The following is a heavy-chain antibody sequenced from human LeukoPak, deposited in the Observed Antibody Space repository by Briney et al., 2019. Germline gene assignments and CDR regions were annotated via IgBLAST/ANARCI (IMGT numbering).Heavy chain of an antibody. Sequence: GESLKISCKGSGYSFTNYWIAWVRQMPGKGLEWMGIIYPGDSDTRYSPSFQGQVTISVDKSISAAYLQWSSLKASDSAMYYCARQLLRYSGRSTAFDYWGQGTLVTVSS. D-gene: IGHD1-26*01. J-gene: IGHJ4*02. V-gene: IGHV5-51*01. CDR3: ARQLLRYSGRSTAFDY. CDR1: GYSFTNYW. CDR2: IYPGDSDT.